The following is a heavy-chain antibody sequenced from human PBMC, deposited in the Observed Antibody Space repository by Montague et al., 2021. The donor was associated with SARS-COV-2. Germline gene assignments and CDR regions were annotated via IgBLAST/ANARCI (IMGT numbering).Heavy chain of an antibody. CDR2: ISDSGST. D-gene: IGHD4-11*01. Sequence: SETLSLTCTVSGGSISSFYWSWFRQPPGKGLEGIGYISDSGSTNYNPSLTSRVTMSVDTTKNQFSLKVNSVTAADTAVYYCGRNYSATLPAVYWGQGTLVTVSS. J-gene: IGHJ4*02. CDR1: GGSISSFY. V-gene: IGHV4-59*08. CDR3: GRNYSATLPAVY.